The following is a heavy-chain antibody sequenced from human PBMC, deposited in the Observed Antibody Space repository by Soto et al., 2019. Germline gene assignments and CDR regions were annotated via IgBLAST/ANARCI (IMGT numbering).Heavy chain of an antibody. V-gene: IGHV3-7*03. Sequence: GGSLRLSCVASGFTFSSYWMSWVRQAPGKGLEWVANIKQDGSEKYYVDSVKGRFTISRDNAKNSLYLQMNSLRAEDTAVYYCAREIAAAGTGDAFDIWGQGTMVTVSS. J-gene: IGHJ3*02. CDR1: GFTFSSYW. D-gene: IGHD6-13*01. CDR2: IKQDGSEK. CDR3: AREIAAAGTGDAFDI.